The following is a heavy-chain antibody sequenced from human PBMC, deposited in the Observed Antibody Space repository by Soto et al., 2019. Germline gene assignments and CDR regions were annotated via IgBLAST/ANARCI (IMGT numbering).Heavy chain of an antibody. Sequence: QVQLVQSGAEVKKPGSSVKVSCKASGGTFSSYTISWVRQAPGQGLEWMGRIIPILGIANYAQKFQGRVTITADKSTSTAYMKLSSLRSEDTAVYYCARNLPQNDNWNTPASFDYWGQGTLVTVSS. V-gene: IGHV1-69*02. J-gene: IGHJ4*02. CDR1: GGTFSSYT. D-gene: IGHD1-20*01. CDR3: ARNLPQNDNWNTPASFDY. CDR2: IIPILGIA.